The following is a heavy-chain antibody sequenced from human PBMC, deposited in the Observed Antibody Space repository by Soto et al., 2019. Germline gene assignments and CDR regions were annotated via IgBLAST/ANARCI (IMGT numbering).Heavy chain of an antibody. D-gene: IGHD1-1*01. CDR1: GFTFSSYA. Sequence: PGGSLRLSCAASGFTFSSYAMGWVRQAPGKGLEWVSAISESGSRTYYADSVKGQFTISRDNSKSTVYLQMNTLTAEDTAVYYCAKESPAGNPNPWIDSWCQGTLVTVS. V-gene: IGHV3-23*01. CDR2: ISESGSRT. CDR3: AKESPAGNPNPWIDS. J-gene: IGHJ4*02.